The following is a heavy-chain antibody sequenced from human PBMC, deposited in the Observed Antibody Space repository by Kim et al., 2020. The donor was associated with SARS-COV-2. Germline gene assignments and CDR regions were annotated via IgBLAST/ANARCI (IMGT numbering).Heavy chain of an antibody. CDR3: ASAGVVPAAMGRLTYYYYGMDV. D-gene: IGHD2-2*01. CDR1: GGSISSGDYY. Sequence: SETLSLTCTVSGGSISSGDYYWSWIRQPPGKGLEWIGYIYYSGSTYYNPSLKSRVTISVDTSKNQFSLKLSSVTAADTAVYYCASAGVVPAAMGRLTYYYYGMDVWGQGTTVTVSS. V-gene: IGHV4-30-4*01. J-gene: IGHJ6*02. CDR2: IYYSGST.